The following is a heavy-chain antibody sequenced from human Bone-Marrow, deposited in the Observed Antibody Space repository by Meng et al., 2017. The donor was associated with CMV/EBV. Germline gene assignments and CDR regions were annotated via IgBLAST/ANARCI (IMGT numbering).Heavy chain of an antibody. J-gene: IGHJ6*02. CDR1: GFTFSSYA. CDR2: IYSGGST. Sequence: GSLRLSCAASGFTFSSYAMSWVRQAPGKGLEWVSVIYSGGSTYYADSVKGRFTISRDNSKNTLYLQMNSLRAEDTAVYYCARRVLLWFGEGGGMDVWGQGTTVTVSS. V-gene: IGHV3-53*01. CDR3: ARRVLLWFGEGGGMDV. D-gene: IGHD3-10*01.